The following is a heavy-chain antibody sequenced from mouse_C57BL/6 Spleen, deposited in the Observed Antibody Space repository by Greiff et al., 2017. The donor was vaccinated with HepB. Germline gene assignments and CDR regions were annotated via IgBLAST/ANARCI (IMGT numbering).Heavy chain of an antibody. CDR1: GYAFSSSW. D-gene: IGHD1-1*01. J-gene: IGHJ2*01. CDR2: IYPGDGDT. V-gene: IGHV1-82*01. CDR3: ARSCITTLVEAPFDY. Sequence: QVQLQQSGPELVKPGASVKISCKASGYAFSSSWMNWVKQRPGKGLEWIGRIYPGDGDTNYNGKFKGKATLTADKSSSTAYMQLSSLTSEDSAVYFCARSCITTLVEAPFDYWGQGTTLTVSS.